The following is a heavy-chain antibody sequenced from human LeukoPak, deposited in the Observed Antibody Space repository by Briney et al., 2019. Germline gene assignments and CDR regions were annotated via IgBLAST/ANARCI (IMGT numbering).Heavy chain of an antibody. CDR3: AKVLAAGPGTTGLSDY. V-gene: IGHV3-30*02. CDR1: GFTFSSYG. Sequence: GGSLRLSCAASGFTFSSYGMHWVRQAPGKGLEWVAFIRYDGSNKYYADSVKGRFTISRDNSKNTLYLQMNSLRAEDTAVYYCAKVLAAGPGTTGLSDYWGQGTLVTVSS. CDR2: IRYDGSNK. J-gene: IGHJ4*02. D-gene: IGHD1-7*01.